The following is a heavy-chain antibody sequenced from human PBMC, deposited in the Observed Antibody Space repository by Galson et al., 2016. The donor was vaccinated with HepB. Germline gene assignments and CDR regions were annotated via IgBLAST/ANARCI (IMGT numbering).Heavy chain of an antibody. J-gene: IGHJ4*02. CDR1: GYIFTSFG. CDR3: ARVRLVSAGLNDY. CDR2: ISGYSGKT. Sequence: SVKVSCTASGYIFTSFGISWVRQASGQGLEWMGWISGYSGKTEYAQNLQGRVTVTTDTSATTAYLERRSLRSDDTAVYYCARVRLVSAGLNDYWGQGTLVTVSS. V-gene: IGHV1-18*01. D-gene: IGHD5/OR15-5a*01.